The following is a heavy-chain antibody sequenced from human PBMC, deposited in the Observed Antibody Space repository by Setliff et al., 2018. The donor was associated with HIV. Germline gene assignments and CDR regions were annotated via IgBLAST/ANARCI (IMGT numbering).Heavy chain of an antibody. J-gene: IGHJ4*02. D-gene: IGHD1-26*01. V-gene: IGHV3-72*01. CDR3: VRGAVGASAFDY. CDR2: SRNRANSYTT. Sequence: PGGSLRLSCAASGFTFSAHCMDWVRQAPGKGLEWVARSRNRANSYTTEYAASVKGRFTISRDESDNSLYLQMNSLRTEDTAVYYCVRGAVGASAFDYWGQGALVTVS. CDR1: GFTFSAHC.